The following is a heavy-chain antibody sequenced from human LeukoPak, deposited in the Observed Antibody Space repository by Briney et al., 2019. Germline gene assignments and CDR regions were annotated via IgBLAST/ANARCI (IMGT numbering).Heavy chain of an antibody. J-gene: IGHJ4*02. Sequence: GASVTVSCTASVYTFTVYYMHWVRQAPGQGHGLMGWINPNSGGTNYAQKFQGRVTMTRDTSISTAYMELSRLRSDDTAVYYCARLDVEMATIYHDYWGQGTLVTVSS. CDR2: INPNSGGT. CDR3: ARLDVEMATIYHDY. D-gene: IGHD5-24*01. CDR1: VYTFTVYY. V-gene: IGHV1-2*02.